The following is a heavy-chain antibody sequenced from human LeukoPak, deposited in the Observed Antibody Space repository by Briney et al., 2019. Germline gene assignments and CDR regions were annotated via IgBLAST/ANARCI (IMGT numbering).Heavy chain of an antibody. J-gene: IGHJ5*02. V-gene: IGHV5-51*01. CDR2: IYPGDSDT. CDR3: ARQYYYDSSGYYYNWFDP. D-gene: IGHD3-22*01. CDR1: GYSFTSYW. Sequence: GESLKISCKGSGYSFTSYWIGWVRQVPGKGLEWMGIIYPGDSDTRYSPSFQGQVTISADKSISTAYLQWSSLKAPDTAMYYCARQYYYDSSGYYYNWFDPWGQGTLVTVSS.